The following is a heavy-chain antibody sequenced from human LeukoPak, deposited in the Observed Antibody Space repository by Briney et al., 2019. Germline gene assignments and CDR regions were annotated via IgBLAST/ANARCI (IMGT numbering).Heavy chain of an antibody. Sequence: SETLSLTCTASGGSITTYCWSWIRQVAGKGLEWIGNIYYSGSTTYNPSLKSRVTISVDTSKNQFSLHLNSLTAADTAMYYCATDRQQGGSGSYWFDPWGQGTLVTVSS. CDR3: ATDRQQGGSGSYWFDP. CDR1: GGSITTYC. D-gene: IGHD3-10*01. V-gene: IGHV4-59*01. J-gene: IGHJ5*02. CDR2: IYYSGST.